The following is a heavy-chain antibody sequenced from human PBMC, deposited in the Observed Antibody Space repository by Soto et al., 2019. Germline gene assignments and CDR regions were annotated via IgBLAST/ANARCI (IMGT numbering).Heavy chain of an antibody. V-gene: IGHV3-30-3*01. J-gene: IGHJ6*02. Sequence: QVQLVESGGGVVQPGRSLRLSCAASGFTFSNYAMHWVRQAPGKGLEWVALISCDGSNKYYADSVKGRFTISRDNSKNTLYLQMNSLRAEDTAVYYCARGGGCYYYYDMDLWGQGTTVTVSS. CDR3: ARGGGCYYYYDMDL. CDR1: GFTFSNYA. D-gene: IGHD2-15*01. CDR2: ISCDGSNK.